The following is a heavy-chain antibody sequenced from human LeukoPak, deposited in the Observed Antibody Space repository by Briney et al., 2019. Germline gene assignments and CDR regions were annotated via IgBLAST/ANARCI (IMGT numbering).Heavy chain of an antibody. CDR1: GGSINSGDYY. J-gene: IGHJ6*02. D-gene: IGHD3-10*01. V-gene: IGHV4-30-4*01. CDR3: ARAYYGSGTPIVYYYYGMDV. CDR2: IYYSGST. Sequence: PSETLSLTCTVSGGSINSGDYYWSWIRQPPGKGLEWIVYIYYSGSTYYNPSLKSRITISLDTSKNQFSLKLSSVTAADTAVYYCARAYYGSGTPIVYYYYGMDVWGQGTTVTVSS.